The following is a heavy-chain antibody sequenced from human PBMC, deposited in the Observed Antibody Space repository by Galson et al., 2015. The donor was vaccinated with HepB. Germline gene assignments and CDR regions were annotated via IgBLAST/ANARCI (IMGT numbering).Heavy chain of an antibody. CDR3: AREEMTAVTNFDY. D-gene: IGHD4-17*01. V-gene: IGHV3-33*01. CDR1: GFTFSGYG. J-gene: IGHJ4*02. CDR2: IWYDGSNK. Sequence: SLRLSCAASGFTFSGYGMHWVRQAPGKGLEWLAVIWYDGSNKYYADSLKGRLTISRDNSKNTLYLQMNSLRAEDTAVYYCAREEMTAVTNFDYWGQGTLVTVSS.